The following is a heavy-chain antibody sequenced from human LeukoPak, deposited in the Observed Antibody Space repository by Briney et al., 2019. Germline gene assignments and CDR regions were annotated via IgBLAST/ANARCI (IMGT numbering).Heavy chain of an antibody. D-gene: IGHD3-10*01. Sequence: ETLSLTCAVYGGSFSGYYLNWVSQAPGKGLEWVSVIYADDSTYYADSVKGRFTISRDNSQNTLYLQMNSLRAEDTAVYYCARGIYGSGSYLNYWGQGTLVTVSS. J-gene: IGHJ4*02. CDR2: IYADDST. CDR1: GGSFSGYY. V-gene: IGHV3-53*01. CDR3: ARGIYGSGSYLNY.